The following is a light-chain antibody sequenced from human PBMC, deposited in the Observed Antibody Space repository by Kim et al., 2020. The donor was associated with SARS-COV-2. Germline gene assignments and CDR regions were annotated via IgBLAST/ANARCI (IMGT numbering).Light chain of an antibody. CDR3: QQYDCSPYT. V-gene: IGKV3-20*01. CDR1: QSVSSSY. J-gene: IGKJ2*01. Sequence: EIVLTQSPGTLSLSPGERATLSCRASQSVSSSYLAWYQQKPGEAPSLLICGSSSRAAGIPNMFSSRWCGTVFPPTISRLDPEFVALYCCQQYDCSPYTFGQGTKLEI. CDR2: GSS.